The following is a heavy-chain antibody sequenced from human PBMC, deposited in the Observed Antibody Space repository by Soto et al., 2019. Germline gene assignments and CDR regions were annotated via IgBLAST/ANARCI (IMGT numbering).Heavy chain of an antibody. D-gene: IGHD6-19*01. Sequence: GGSLRLSCAASGFTFSSYGMHWVRQAPGKGLEWVAVIWYDGSNKYYADSVKGRFTISRDNSKNTLYLQMNSLRAEDTAVYYCARDKSGQWLDNGAIFDYWGQGTLVTVSS. CDR2: IWYDGSNK. CDR1: GFTFSSYG. J-gene: IGHJ4*02. V-gene: IGHV3-33*01. CDR3: ARDKSGQWLDNGAIFDY.